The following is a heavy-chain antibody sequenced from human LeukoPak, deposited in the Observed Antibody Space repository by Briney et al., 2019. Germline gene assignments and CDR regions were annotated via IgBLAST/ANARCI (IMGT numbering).Heavy chain of an antibody. CDR3: AKDRPNYYGNNGHYYRQNGDY. D-gene: IGHD3-22*01. V-gene: IGHV3-23*01. J-gene: IGHJ4*02. CDR2: ITSTGDST. CDR1: GFTFSIYA. Sequence: PGGSLRLSCAASGFTFSIYAMSWVRQVPGKGLNWVSSITSTGDSTYYADSVRGRFTISRDNSENTLYLRMNSLRAEDTAIYYCAKDRPNYYGNNGHYYRQNGDYWGQGTLVTVSS.